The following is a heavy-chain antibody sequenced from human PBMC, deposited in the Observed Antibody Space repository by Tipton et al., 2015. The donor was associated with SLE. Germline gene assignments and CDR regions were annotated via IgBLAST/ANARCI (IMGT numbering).Heavy chain of an antibody. J-gene: IGHJ5*01. V-gene: IGHV4-4*09. CDR3: ARGDWVTTSYWFDF. CDR2: ICDIGST. CDR1: GGSISTYC. Sequence: TLSLTCTVSGGSISTYCWNWIRQPPGKGLEWIGDICDIGSTKYNPSLKSRATISVATSKNQFSLKLSSVTAADAAVYYCARGDWVTTSYWFDFWGHGTLVTVSS. D-gene: IGHD3/OR15-3a*01.